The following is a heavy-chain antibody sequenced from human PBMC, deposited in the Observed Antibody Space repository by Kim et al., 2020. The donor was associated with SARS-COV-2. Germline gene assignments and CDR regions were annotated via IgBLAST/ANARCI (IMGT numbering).Heavy chain of an antibody. D-gene: IGHD3-3*01. Sequence: SETLSLTCAVSGGSITNHDWWSWARQAPGKGLVWIGEIHHSGATNYNPSLKSRVTISVDNSKSQFSLEVTSVTAADTAVYYCTRNGYYTLDCWGQGTLVTVSS. V-gene: IGHV4-4*02. J-gene: IGHJ4*02. CDR3: TRNGYYTLDC. CDR2: IHHSGAT. CDR1: GGSITNHDW.